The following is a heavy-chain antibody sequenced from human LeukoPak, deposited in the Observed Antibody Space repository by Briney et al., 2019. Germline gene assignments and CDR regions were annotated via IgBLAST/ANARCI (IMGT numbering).Heavy chain of an antibody. CDR1: GASINSGGFF. CDR2: IYYSGYT. Sequence: PSQTPSLTCTVSGASINSGGFFWSWIRQHPGKGLEWIGHIYYSGYTYYNPSLTSRLAISLDTSKTQFSLRLSSVTAADTALYSCARVLGVTTGHTFDIWGQGIMVTVSS. J-gene: IGHJ3*02. V-gene: IGHV4-31*03. D-gene: IGHD4-17*01. CDR3: ARVLGVTTGHTFDI.